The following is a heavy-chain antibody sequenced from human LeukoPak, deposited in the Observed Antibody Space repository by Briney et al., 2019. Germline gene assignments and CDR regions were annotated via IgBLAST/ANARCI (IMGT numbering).Heavy chain of an antibody. CDR3: AKGARNTAPDY. D-gene: IGHD5-18*01. CDR1: GFTFSTYA. J-gene: IGHJ4*02. Sequence: GGSLRLPCTASGFTFSTYAMRWVRQAPGKGLEWVSSISPSGGNTHYADSVKGRFTISRDNSKNTVYLQMNSLTAEDTAVYYCAKGARNTAPDYWGQGTLVTVSS. V-gene: IGHV3-23*01. CDR2: ISPSGGNT.